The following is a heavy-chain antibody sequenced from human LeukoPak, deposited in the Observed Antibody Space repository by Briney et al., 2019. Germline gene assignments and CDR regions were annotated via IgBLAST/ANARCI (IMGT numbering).Heavy chain of an antibody. D-gene: IGHD2-2*01. CDR2: FDPEDGET. CDR1: GYTLTELS. Sequence: ASVKVSCKVSGYTLTELSTHWVRQAPGKGLEWMGGFDPEDGETIYAQKFQGRVTMTEDTSTDTAYMELSSLRSEDTAVYYCATEPQRECSTSCRPPYYYYGMDVWGQGTTVTVSS. CDR3: ATEPQRECSTSCRPPYYYYGMDV. V-gene: IGHV1-24*01. J-gene: IGHJ6*02.